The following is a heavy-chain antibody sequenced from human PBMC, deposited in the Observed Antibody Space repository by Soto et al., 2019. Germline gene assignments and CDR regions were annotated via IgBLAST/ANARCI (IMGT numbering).Heavy chain of an antibody. CDR1: GYTFTSYA. J-gene: IGHJ5*02. Sequence: ASVKVSCKASGYTFTSYAMHWVRQAPGQRLEWMGWINAGNGNTKCSQKFQGRVTITRDTSASTAYMELSSLRSEDTAVYYCARGLLWPKGFWFDPWGQGTLVTVSS. CDR2: INAGNGNT. D-gene: IGHD3-10*01. V-gene: IGHV1-3*01. CDR3: ARGLLWPKGFWFDP.